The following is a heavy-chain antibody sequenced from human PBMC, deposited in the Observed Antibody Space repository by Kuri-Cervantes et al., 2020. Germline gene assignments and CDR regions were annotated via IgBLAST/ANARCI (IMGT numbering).Heavy chain of an antibody. D-gene: IGHD7-27*01. CDR1: GFTISSYW. V-gene: IGHV3-7*01. CDR3: TRDGDGNFDH. Sequence: GGSLRLSCAPSGFTISSYWMSWVRQAPGKGLEWVANINQDGGGKYYADSVKGRFTISRDNAKNSLYLQMNSLRDEDTAVYYCTRDGDGNFDHWGQGTLVTVSS. CDR2: INQDGGGK. J-gene: IGHJ4*02.